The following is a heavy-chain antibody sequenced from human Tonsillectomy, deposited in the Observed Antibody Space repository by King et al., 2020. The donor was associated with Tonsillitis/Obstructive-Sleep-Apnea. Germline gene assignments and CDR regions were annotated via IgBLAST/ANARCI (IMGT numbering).Heavy chain of an antibody. Sequence: QLVQSGAEVRKPGSSVKVSCTASRGTFSTYAFSWVRQAPGQGLEWMGGSITPFGTANSLQKFRGRVTLTADASRNIAYMEFGSRTSAATAIYYWARNAPTQRFGDYAGVGAFDIWGQGTMVTVSS. D-gene: IGHD4-17*01. V-gene: IGHV1-69*12. CDR1: RGTFSTYA. J-gene: IGHJ3*02. CDR2: SITPFGTA. CDR3: ARNAPTQRFGDYAGVGAFDI.